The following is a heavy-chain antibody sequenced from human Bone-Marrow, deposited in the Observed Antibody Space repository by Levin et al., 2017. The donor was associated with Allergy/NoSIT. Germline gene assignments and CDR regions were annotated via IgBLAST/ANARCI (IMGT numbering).Heavy chain of an antibody. V-gene: IGHV1-18*01. Sequence: ASVKVSCTTSGFTFSNFGIAWVRQAPGQGLESLGWIRKNGHAKYTQNFQARVIMTTDTSTSTAYMELKSLRSDDTAVYFCARVDYFDSNGYFHYFDYWGPGTLVSVSS. J-gene: IGHJ4*02. CDR2: IRKNGHA. CDR1: GFTFSNFG. CDR3: ARVDYFDSNGYFHYFDY. D-gene: IGHD3-22*01.